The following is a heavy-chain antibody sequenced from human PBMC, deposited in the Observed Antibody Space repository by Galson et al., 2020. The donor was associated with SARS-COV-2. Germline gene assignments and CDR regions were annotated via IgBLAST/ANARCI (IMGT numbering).Heavy chain of an antibody. CDR3: ARGPGSSFDY. V-gene: IGHV3-30-3*01. CDR1: GFTFSSYA. Sequence: GESLKISCAAFGFTFSSYAMHWVRQAPGKGLEWVAVISYDGSNKYYADSVKGRFTISRDNSKNTLYLQMNSLRAEDTAVYYCARGPGSSFDYWGQGTLVTVSS. CDR2: ISYDGSNK. D-gene: IGHD6-13*01. J-gene: IGHJ4*02.